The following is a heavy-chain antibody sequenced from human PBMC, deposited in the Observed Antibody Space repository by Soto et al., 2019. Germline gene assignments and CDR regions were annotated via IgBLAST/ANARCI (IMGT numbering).Heavy chain of an antibody. J-gene: IGHJ6*02. Sequence: ASVKVSCKASGGTFSSYAISWVRQAPGQGLEWMGGIIPIFGTANYAQKFQGRVTITADESTSTAYMELSSLRSEDTAVYYCARDFVPAHYYYGMDVWGQGTTVTVSS. CDR1: GGTFSSYA. CDR2: IIPIFGTA. CDR3: ARDFVPAHYYYGMDV. V-gene: IGHV1-69*13. D-gene: IGHD6-6*01.